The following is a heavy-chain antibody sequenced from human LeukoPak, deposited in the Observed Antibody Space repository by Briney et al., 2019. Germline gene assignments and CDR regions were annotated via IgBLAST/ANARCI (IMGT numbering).Heavy chain of an antibody. V-gene: IGHV1-69*04. Sequence: SVKVSCKASGGTFSSYAISWVRQAPGQGLEWMGRIIPILGIANYAQKFQGRVTITADKSTSTAYMELSSLRSEDTAVYYCARDPPEQREYYDSSGYQDYWGQGTLVTVSS. CDR1: GGTFSSYA. D-gene: IGHD3-22*01. CDR3: ARDPPEQREYYDSSGYQDY. CDR2: IIPILGIA. J-gene: IGHJ4*02.